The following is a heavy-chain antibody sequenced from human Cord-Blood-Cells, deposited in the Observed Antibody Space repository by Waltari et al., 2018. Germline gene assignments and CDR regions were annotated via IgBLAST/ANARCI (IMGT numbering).Heavy chain of an antibody. CDR1: GYTFTSYD. V-gene: IGHV1-8*01. D-gene: IGHD3-10*01. CDR2: MNPNSGNT. Sequence: QVQLVQSGAEVKKPGASVQVFCKASGYTFTSYDINWVRQATGQGLEWMGWMNPNSGNTGYAQKFQGRVTMTRNTSISTAYMELSSLRSEDTAVYYCARGLRMVRGVIYWGQGTLVTVSS. J-gene: IGHJ4*02. CDR3: ARGLRMVRGVIY.